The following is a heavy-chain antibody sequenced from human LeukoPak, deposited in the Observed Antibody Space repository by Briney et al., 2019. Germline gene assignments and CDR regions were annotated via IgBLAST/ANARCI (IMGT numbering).Heavy chain of an antibody. V-gene: IGHV4-59*12. J-gene: IGHJ4*02. D-gene: IGHD4-17*01. Sequence: SETLSLTCTVSGGSISSYYWSWIRQPPGKGLEWIGYIYHSGSTNYNPSLKSRVTISVDTSKNQFSLKLSSVTAADTAVYYCARDGDYGDYYWGQGTLVTVSS. CDR3: ARDGDYGDYY. CDR1: GGSISSYY. CDR2: IYHSGST.